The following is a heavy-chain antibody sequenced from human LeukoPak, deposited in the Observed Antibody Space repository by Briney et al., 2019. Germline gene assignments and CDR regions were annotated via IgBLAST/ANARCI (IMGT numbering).Heavy chain of an antibody. D-gene: IGHD3-10*01. CDR2: IYTSGST. V-gene: IGHV4-4*07. J-gene: IGHJ5*02. CDR1: GGSISSYY. CDR3: ARDMVRGVIPNNWFDP. Sequence: PSETLSLTCTVSGGSISSYYWSWIRQPAGKGLEWIGRIYTSGSTNYNPSLKSRVTMSVDTSKNQFSLKLSSVTAADTAVYYCARDMVRGVIPNNWFDPWGQGTLVTVSS.